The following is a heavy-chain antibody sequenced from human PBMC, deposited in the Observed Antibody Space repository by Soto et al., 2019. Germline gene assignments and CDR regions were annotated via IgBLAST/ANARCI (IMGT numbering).Heavy chain of an antibody. V-gene: IGHV3-7*03. J-gene: IGHJ3*02. CDR3: ASRVVPVTFAEVSDVVDI. Sequence: QPGGSLRLSCGTSGFTFSRFWMSWVRQAPGKGLEWVANMNQDGSQKYYVDSVRGRFTISRDNARNSFYLQMNSLRAEDTAVYYCASRVVPVTFAEVSDVVDIWGQGTMVTVSS. CDR2: MNQDGSQK. CDR1: GFTFSRFW. D-gene: IGHD2-2*01.